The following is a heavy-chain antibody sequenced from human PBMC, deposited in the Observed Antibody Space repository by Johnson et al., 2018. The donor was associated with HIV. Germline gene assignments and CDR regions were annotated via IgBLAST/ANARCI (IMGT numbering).Heavy chain of an antibody. CDR3: ARDRAPREVVTDAFDI. CDR2: ISGDGSNT. Sequence: QVQLVESGGGVVQPGRSLRLSCAASGFTFSSYAMSWVRQAPGKGLEWVAVISGDGSNTYYADSAKGRFTISRNNSKNTLYLQMNSLRAEDTAVYYCARDRAPREVVTDAFDIWGQGTMVTVSS. J-gene: IGHJ3*02. D-gene: IGHD4-23*01. CDR1: GFTFSSYA. V-gene: IGHV3-30-3*01.